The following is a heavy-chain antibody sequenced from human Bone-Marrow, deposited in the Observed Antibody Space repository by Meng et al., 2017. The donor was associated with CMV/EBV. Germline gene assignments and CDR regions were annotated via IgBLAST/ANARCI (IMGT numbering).Heavy chain of an antibody. D-gene: IGHD1-1*01. CDR1: GGSFSGYY. CDR2: INHSGST. CDR3: AGHGNYWDANWFDP. V-gene: IGHV4-34*01. J-gene: IGHJ5*02. Sequence: SETLSLTCAVYGGSFSGYYWSWIRQPPGKGLEWIGEINHSGSTNYNPSLKSRVTISVDTSKNQFSLKLSSVTAADTAVYYCAGHGNYWDANWFDPWGQGTLVTVSS.